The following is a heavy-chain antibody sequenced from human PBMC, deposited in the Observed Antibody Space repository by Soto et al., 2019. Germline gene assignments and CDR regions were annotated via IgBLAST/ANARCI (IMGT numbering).Heavy chain of an antibody. V-gene: IGHV4-31*11. CDR2: IYNRGGT. Sequence: PSETLSLTCVVSGGSINRGDFFWNWIRQHPERGLEWIGYIYNRGGTFYNPSLENRLTISMDNSKNLCSLQLTSMTAADTAVYYCARRKVGTHGDLDYWGQGTLVTVSS. D-gene: IGHD1-26*01. CDR3: ARRKVGTHGDLDY. CDR1: GGSINRGDFF. J-gene: IGHJ4*02.